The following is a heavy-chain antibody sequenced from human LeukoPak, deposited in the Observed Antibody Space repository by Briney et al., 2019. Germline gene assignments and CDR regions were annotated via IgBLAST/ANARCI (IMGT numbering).Heavy chain of an antibody. CDR1: GGTFSSYA. Sequence: ASVKVSCKASGGTFSSYAINWVRQAPGQGLEWMGGIIPIFGAANYAQKFQGRVTITADESTSTAYMELSSLRSDDTAVYYCARGGSVLRFLESWGQGTLVTVSS. V-gene: IGHV1-69*13. CDR3: ARGGSVLRFLES. CDR2: IIPIFGAA. J-gene: IGHJ4*02. D-gene: IGHD3-3*01.